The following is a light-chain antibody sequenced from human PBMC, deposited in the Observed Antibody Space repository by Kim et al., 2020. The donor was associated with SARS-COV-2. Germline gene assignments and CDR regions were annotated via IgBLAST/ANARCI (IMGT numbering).Light chain of an antibody. CDR3: SSYTSSSTLYV. CDR1: SSDVGGYNY. V-gene: IGLV2-14*03. CDR2: DVS. J-gene: IGLJ1*01. Sequence: QSRSISCTGTSSDVGGYNYVSWYQQHPGKAPKLMIYDVSNRPSGVSNRFSGSKSGNTASLTISGLQAEDEADYYCSSYTSSSTLYVFGTGTKVTVL.